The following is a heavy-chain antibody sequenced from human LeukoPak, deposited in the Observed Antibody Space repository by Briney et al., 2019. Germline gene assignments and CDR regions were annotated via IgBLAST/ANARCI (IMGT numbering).Heavy chain of an antibody. J-gene: IGHJ4*02. V-gene: IGHV3-23*01. Sequence: GGSLRLSCAASGLTFNDYAMSWAPQAAGKGLEWVSGISDTGRRTFYADSVKGRFTISRDDSNTTFYIEMPTLRAEDTPIHFCARHDSFIPYWGQGTLVTVSS. CDR3: ARHDSFIPY. CDR2: ISDTGRRT. CDR1: GLTFNDYA. D-gene: IGHD3-16*02.